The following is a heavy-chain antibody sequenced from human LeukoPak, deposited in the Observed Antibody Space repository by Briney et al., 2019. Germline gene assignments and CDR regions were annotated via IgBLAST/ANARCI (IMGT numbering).Heavy chain of an antibody. CDR3: ARGDCSGGSCYRDYYYYGMDV. CDR2: IYYSGST. J-gene: IGHJ6*02. Sequence: SETLSLTCTVSGGSISSSSYYWGWIRQPPGKGLEWIGRIYYSGSTYYNPSLKSRVTISVDTSKNQFSLKLSSVTAADTAVYYCARGDCSGGSCYRDYYYYGMDVWGQGTTVTVSS. D-gene: IGHD2-15*01. V-gene: IGHV4-39*01. CDR1: GGSISSSSYY.